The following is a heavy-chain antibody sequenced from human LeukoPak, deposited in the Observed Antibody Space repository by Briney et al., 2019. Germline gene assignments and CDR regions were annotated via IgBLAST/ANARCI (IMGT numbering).Heavy chain of an antibody. CDR2: ITASGITT. D-gene: IGHD3-3*01. CDR3: AKIRGQTYYDFDS. Sequence: GGSLRLSCAASDSTFSSFAMSWVRQAPGKGLEWVSAITASGITTYYADSVKGRFTISRDNSKNTLFLQMNSLGVEDTALYYCAKIRGQTYYDFDSWGQGTLVTVSS. J-gene: IGHJ4*02. CDR1: DSTFSSFA. V-gene: IGHV3-23*01.